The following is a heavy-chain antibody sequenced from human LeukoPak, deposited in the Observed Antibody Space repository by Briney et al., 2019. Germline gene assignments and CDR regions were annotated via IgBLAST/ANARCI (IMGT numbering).Heavy chain of an antibody. V-gene: IGHV3-23*01. CDR3: AKLATSRAYGWLDQ. CDR2: ASGSGRST. CDR1: GFAFGSYA. Sequence: GGSLRLSCAASGFAFGSYAMTWVRQAPGKGLAWVSTASGSGRSTYYADSVKGRFTISRDNSNNTIYLQMDSLRADDTAIYFCAKLATSRAYGWLDQWGHGTLVTVSS. J-gene: IGHJ5*02. D-gene: IGHD2-21*01.